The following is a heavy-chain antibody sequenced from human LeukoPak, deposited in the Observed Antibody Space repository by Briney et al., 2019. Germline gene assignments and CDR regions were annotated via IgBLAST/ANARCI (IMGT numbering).Heavy chain of an antibody. CDR1: GGSISSYY. Sequence: SETLSLTYTVSGGSISSYYWSWIRQTPGKGLEWIGYIYYSGSTRYNPSLKSRVTISVDTYNNHFSLKLGSVTAADTAVYYCAREARLRNDAFDVWGQGTMVTVSS. J-gene: IGHJ3*01. D-gene: IGHD5-12*01. CDR3: AREARLRNDAFDV. V-gene: IGHV4-59*01. CDR2: IYYSGST.